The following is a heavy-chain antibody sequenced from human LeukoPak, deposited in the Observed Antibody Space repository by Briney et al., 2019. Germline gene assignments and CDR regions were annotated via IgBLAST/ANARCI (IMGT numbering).Heavy chain of an antibody. Sequence: ASVKVSCKASGYTFTGYDFNWVRQATGQRPEWMGWMSPNSGDTGYAQKFQDRVTMTRNTSISTAYMELSSLRSDDTVVYYCARGPPNWGYDYWGPGTLVTVSS. CDR3: ARGPPNWGYDY. J-gene: IGHJ4*02. CDR1: GYTFTGYD. CDR2: MSPNSGDT. V-gene: IGHV1-8*01. D-gene: IGHD7-27*01.